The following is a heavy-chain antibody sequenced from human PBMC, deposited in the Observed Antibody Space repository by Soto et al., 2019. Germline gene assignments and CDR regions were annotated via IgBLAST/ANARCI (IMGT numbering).Heavy chain of an antibody. D-gene: IGHD2-2*01. V-gene: IGHV1-8*01. CDR3: ARVAYHTSYCSSTSCNGMDV. J-gene: IGHJ6*02. CDR2: MNPNSGNT. CDR1: GYTFTSYD. Sequence: GASVKVSCKASGYTFTSYDINWVRQATGQGLEWMGWMNPNSGNTGYAQKFQGRVTMTRNTSISTAYMELSSLRSEDTAVYYCARVAYHTSYCSSTSCNGMDVWGQGTTVTVSS.